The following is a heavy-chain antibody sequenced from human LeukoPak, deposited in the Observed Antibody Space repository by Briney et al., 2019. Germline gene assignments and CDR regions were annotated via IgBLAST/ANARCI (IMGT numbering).Heavy chain of an antibody. CDR2: IYYSGST. D-gene: IGHD3-10*01. CDR3: ARGGPSYYGSGSPFDY. J-gene: IGHJ4*02. CDR1: GGSISTYY. Sequence: SETLSLTCTVSGGSISTYYWSWIRQPPGKGLEWIGYIYYSGSTNYNPSLKSRLTISVDTSKNQFSLKLSSVTAADTAVYYCARGGPSYYGSGSPFDYWGQGTLVTIS. V-gene: IGHV4-59*01.